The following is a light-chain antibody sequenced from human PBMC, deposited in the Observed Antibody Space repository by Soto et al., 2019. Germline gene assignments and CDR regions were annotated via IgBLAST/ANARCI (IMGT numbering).Light chain of an antibody. J-gene: IGKJ5*01. CDR1: QSVSSTY. CDR2: GAS. Sequence: DSVLTQSPGTLSLSPGERATLSCRASQSVSSTYLAWYQQRLGQAPRLLIFGASSRATGIPARFSGSGSGTDFTLTISSLEPEDFAVYYCQQRSNWPITFGQGRRLEIK. CDR3: QQRSNWPIT. V-gene: IGKV3D-20*02.